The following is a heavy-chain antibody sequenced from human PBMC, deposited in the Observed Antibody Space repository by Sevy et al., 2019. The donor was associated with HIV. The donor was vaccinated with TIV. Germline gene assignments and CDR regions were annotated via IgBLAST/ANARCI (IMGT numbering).Heavy chain of an antibody. Sequence: GGSLRLSCAASGFTVSNNYISWVRQAPGKGLEWVAVISYDGINKNYADSVKGRFTLSRDNSKNTLSLQMNSPRTEDTAVYYCARDRSTRWINYYFDYWGQGTLVTVSS. CDR3: ARDRSTRWINYYFDY. CDR2: ISYDGINK. V-gene: IGHV3-30-3*01. CDR1: GFTVSNNY. D-gene: IGHD2-2*01. J-gene: IGHJ4*02.